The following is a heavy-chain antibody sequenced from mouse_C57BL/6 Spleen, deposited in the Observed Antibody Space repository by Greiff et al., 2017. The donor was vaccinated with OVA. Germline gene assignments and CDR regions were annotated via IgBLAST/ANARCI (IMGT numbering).Heavy chain of an antibody. CDR1: GYTFTSYW. J-gene: IGHJ3*01. V-gene: IGHV1-59*01. CDR3: ARETYYYGSSYPAWFAY. CDR2: FDPSDSYT. Sequence: QVQLKQPGAELVRPGTSVKLSCKASGYTFTSYWMHWVKQRPGQGLEWIGVFDPSDSYTNYNQKFKGKATLTVDTSSSTAYMQLSSLTSEDSAVYYCARETYYYGSSYPAWFAYWGQGTLVTVSA. D-gene: IGHD1-1*01.